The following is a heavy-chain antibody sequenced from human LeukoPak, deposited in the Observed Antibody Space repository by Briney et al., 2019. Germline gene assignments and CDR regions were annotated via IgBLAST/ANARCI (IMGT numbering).Heavy chain of an antibody. CDR3: APGEYQLLWRFDY. CDR2: IYYSGST. J-gene: IGHJ4*02. D-gene: IGHD2-2*01. V-gene: IGHV4-39*01. Sequence: SETLSLTCTVSGGSISSGSYYWGWIRQPPGKGLEWIGSIYYSGSTYYNPSLKSRVTISVDTSKNQFSLKLSSVTAADTAVYYCAPGEYQLLWRFDYWGQGTLVTVSS. CDR1: GGSISSGSYY.